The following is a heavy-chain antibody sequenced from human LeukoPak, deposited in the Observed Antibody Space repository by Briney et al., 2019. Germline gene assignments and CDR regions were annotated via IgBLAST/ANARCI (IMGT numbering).Heavy chain of an antibody. J-gene: IGHJ3*02. D-gene: IGHD5-18*01. CDR3: AAEYSYGRVLAVAFDI. CDR2: ISPDNGNT. V-gene: IGHV1-18*01. CDR1: GYTLTSYA. Sequence: ASVNVSCKASGYTLTSYAISWVRQPPGQGREWMGWISPDNGNTDYAKSFQGRVTMTTDTSTSTAYMELRSLRSEDTAVYYCAAEYSYGRVLAVAFDIWGQGTMVTVSS.